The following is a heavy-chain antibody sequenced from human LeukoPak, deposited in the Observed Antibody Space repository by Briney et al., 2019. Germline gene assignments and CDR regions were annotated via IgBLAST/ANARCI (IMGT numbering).Heavy chain of an antibody. Sequence: SETLSLTCTVSSYSITRGYYWGWIRPAPGKGREGIGNIYNGGSTSYNPSLKRRVTISLDTSKNQFSLKLSSVTAADTAVYYCARAPGTTFDYWGHGNMVTVSS. D-gene: IGHD4-17*01. CDR3: ARAPGTTFDY. V-gene: IGHV4-38-2*02. CDR2: IYNGGST. CDR1: SYSITRGYY. J-gene: IGHJ4*01.